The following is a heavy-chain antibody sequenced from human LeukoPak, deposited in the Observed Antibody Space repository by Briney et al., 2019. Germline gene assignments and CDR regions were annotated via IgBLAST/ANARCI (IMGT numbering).Heavy chain of an antibody. J-gene: IGHJ4*02. Sequence: SGPTLVNPTQTLTLTCTFSGFSLSTGGMCVSWVRQPPGKALEWLARIDWDDDKYYNTSLRTRLTISKGTSENQVVLTVTNMDPVDTATYYCARTDSNGYYSDYWGQGTLVTVSS. CDR3: ARTDSNGYYSDY. V-gene: IGHV2-70*11. D-gene: IGHD3-22*01. CDR2: IDWDDDK. CDR1: GFSLSTGGMC.